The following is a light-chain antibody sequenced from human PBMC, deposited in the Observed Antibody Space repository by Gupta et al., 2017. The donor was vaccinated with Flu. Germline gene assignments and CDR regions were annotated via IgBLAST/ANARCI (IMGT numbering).Light chain of an antibody. J-gene: IGKJ4*01. CDR1: QSVSSY. CDR3: QQRSNWPPLT. Sequence: DIVLTQSPATLSLSPGERATLSCRASQSVSSYLAWYQQKPGQAPRLLIYDASNSATGSPARFSGSGSGTDFTLTISSLEPEEFAVYYCQQRSNWPPLTFGGGTKVEIK. V-gene: IGKV3-11*01. CDR2: DAS.